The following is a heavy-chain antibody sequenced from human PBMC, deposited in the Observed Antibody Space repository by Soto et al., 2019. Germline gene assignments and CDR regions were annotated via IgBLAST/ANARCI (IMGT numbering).Heavy chain of an antibody. CDR2: VNGGGDST. V-gene: IGHV3-23*01. Sequence: PGGSLRLSCEASGFTFSNHAMISVRQAPGQGLEWDSAVNGGGDSTFSAGSVKGRFTISRDNSKNTVYLQMNRLTAADTAAYYCAREPLADGAAGRPVFLSECDCRGQRSRVAVAS. D-gene: IGHD6-13*01. CDR1: GFTFSNHA. J-gene: IGHJ4*02. CDR3: AREPLADGAAGRPVFLSECDC.